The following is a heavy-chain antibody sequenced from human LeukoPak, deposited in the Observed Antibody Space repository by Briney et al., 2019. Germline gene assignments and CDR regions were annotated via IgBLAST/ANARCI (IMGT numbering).Heavy chain of an antibody. CDR3: AKGARDIVATIPIDY. D-gene: IGHD5-12*01. CDR2: ISGSGGST. J-gene: IGHJ4*02. V-gene: IGHV3-23*01. Sequence: PGGTLRLSCAASGFTFSSYGMSWVRQAPGKGLEWVSAISGSGGSTYYADSVKGRFTISRDNSKNTLYLQMNSLRAEDTAVYYCAKGARDIVATIPIDYWGQGTLVTVSS. CDR1: GFTFSSYG.